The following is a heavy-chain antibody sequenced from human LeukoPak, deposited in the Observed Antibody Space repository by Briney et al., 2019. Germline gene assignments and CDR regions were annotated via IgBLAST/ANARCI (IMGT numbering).Heavy chain of an antibody. J-gene: IGHJ6*02. D-gene: IGHD2/OR15-2a*01. CDR1: GFSFNSYT. Sequence: GSLRLSCLASGFSFNSYTMNWIREAPGKGLEWVSTISPVSTYTWYAESVKGRFTISRDNPKNSLYLQMDSLRAEDTAVYYCVRDVSRRIGMDVWGQGTTVTVSS. CDR3: VRDVSRRIGMDV. CDR2: ISPVSTYT. V-gene: IGHV3-21*01.